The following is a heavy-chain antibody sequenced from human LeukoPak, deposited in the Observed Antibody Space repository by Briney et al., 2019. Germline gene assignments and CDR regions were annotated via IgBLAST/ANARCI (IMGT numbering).Heavy chain of an antibody. J-gene: IGHJ4*02. CDR1: GFTFSSYA. Sequence: PGGSLRLSCAASGFTFSSYATHWVRQAPGKGLEWVAVISYDGSNKYYADSVKGRFTISRDNSKNTLYLQMNSLRAEDTAVYYCAKATLMSDYGDLQDDYWGQGTLVTVSS. CDR3: AKATLMSDYGDLQDDY. CDR2: ISYDGSNK. D-gene: IGHD4-17*01. V-gene: IGHV3-30-3*01.